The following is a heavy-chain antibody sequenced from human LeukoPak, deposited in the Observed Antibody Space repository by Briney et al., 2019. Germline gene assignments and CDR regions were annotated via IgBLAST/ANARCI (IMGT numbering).Heavy chain of an antibody. CDR3: ARDWGSAAAGTKKGCFDY. CDR1: GFSFSSYC. V-gene: IGHV3-33*01. CDR2: IWYDGSNK. J-gene: IGHJ4*02. D-gene: IGHD6-13*01. Sequence: GGSLRLSCAASGFSFSSYCTHWVRQAPGKGLEWVALIWYDGSNKYYADSVKGRFTLSRDNSKNTVYLQMNSLRAEDTAVYYCARDWGSAAAGTKKGCFDYWGQGTLATVSS.